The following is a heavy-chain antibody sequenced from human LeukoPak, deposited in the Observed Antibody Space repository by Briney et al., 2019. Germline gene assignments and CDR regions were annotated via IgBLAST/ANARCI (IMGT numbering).Heavy chain of an antibody. D-gene: IGHD3-3*01. CDR1: GFTFSSYA. CDR2: ISYDGSNK. V-gene: IGHV3-30-3*01. CDR3: ARDFGNYEDY. J-gene: IGHJ4*02. Sequence: GGSLRLSCAASGFTFSSYAMHWVRQAPGKGLEWVAVISYDGSNKYYADSVKGRFTVSRDKIKNTVDLQMSSLRAEDTAVHYCARDFGNYEDYWGQGTLVTVSS.